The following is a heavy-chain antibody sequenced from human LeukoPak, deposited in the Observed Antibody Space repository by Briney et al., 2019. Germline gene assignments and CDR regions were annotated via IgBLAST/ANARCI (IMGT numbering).Heavy chain of an antibody. CDR3: ARGLRFIQGPGYYYMDV. V-gene: IGHV4-34*01. Sequence: SETLSLTCAVYGGSFNAYYWTWIRQTPGKGLEWIGEINHSGNTNYNPSLESRVTISADTSKNQLSLNLGSVTAADTAIYYCARGLRFIQGPGYYYMDVWGKGTTVTVS. J-gene: IGHJ6*03. CDR2: INHSGNT. CDR1: GGSFNAYY. D-gene: IGHD3-16*02.